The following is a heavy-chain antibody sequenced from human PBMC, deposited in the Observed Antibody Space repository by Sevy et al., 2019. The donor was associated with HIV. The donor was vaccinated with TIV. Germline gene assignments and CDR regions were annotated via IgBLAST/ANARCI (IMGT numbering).Heavy chain of an antibody. V-gene: IGHV3-23*01. CDR2: ISGDGRP. CDR1: GFTFSTYA. Sequence: GGSLRLSCAASGFTFSTYAMSWVRQAPGKGLDWVSTISGDGRPYYADSVKGRFTISRDNSRDTLFLQINSLRAEDMALYFCAKHYLHDISAGWYFDLWGRGILVTVSS. D-gene: IGHD6-6*01. CDR3: AKHYLHDISAGWYFDL. J-gene: IGHJ2*01.